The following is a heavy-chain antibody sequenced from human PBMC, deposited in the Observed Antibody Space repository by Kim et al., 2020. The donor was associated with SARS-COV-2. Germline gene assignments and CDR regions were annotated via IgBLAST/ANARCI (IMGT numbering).Heavy chain of an antibody. D-gene: IGHD6-13*01. CDR3: AESIAAAGTRGAFDI. V-gene: IGHV3-30*03. Sequence: DSVKGRFTISRDNSKNTLYLQMNSLRAEDTAVYYCAESIAAAGTRGAFDIWGQGTMVTVSS. J-gene: IGHJ3*02.